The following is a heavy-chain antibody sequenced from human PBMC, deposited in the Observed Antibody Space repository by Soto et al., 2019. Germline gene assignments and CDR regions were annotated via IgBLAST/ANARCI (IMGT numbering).Heavy chain of an antibody. CDR2: ISDDGSKT. D-gene: IGHD3-9*01. Sequence: QVHLVESGGGVVQPGRSLRLSCAGSGVSFRGYAVHWVRQTPGKGLEWVTVISDDGSKTYYADSVKGRFSVCRDDSTKMVFLPMRSLRSEDTAVYPCARAYQLTYYFDDWGPRTPVTVSS. CDR1: GVSFRGYA. V-gene: IGHV3-30*14. J-gene: IGHJ4*02. CDR3: ARAYQLTYYFDD.